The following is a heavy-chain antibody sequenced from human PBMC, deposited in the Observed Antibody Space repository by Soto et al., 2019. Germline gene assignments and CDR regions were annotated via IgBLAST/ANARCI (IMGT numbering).Heavy chain of an antibody. CDR2: IKQDGTEK. Sequence: GGSLRLSCEASGFTFRSYWMTWVRQAPGKGLEWVANIKQDGTEKYYVDSVKGRFTISRDNAKNSIHLQMNSLRAEDTAVYYCAVTPPPFCAKRPYGMDVRGQGTTVTESS. J-gene: IGHJ6*01. CDR1: GFTFRSYW. CDR3: AVTPPPFCAKRPYGMDV. D-gene: IGHD3-3*01. V-gene: IGHV3-7*03.